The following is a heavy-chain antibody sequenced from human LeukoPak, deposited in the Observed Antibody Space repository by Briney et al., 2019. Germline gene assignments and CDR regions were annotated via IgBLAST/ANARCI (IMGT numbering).Heavy chain of an antibody. V-gene: IGHV4-34*01. CDR1: GGSFSGYY. Sequence: PSETLSLTCAVYGGSFSGYYWSWIRQPPGKGLEWIGEINHSGSTNYNPSLKSRFTISVDTSKNQFSLKLSSVTAADTAVYYCARRVVVVPAAILQSRYFDLWGRGTLVTVSS. CDR3: ARRVVVVPAAILQSRYFDL. J-gene: IGHJ2*01. D-gene: IGHD2-2*01. CDR2: INHSGST.